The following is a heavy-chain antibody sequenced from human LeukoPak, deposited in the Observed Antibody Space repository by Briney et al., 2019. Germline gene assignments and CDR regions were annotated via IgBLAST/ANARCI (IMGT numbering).Heavy chain of an antibody. Sequence: PGGSLRLSCTASGFTFGDYAMSWVRQAPGKGLEWVGFIRSKASGGTTQYAASVKGRSTISRDDSKSIAYLQMNSLKTEDTAVYYCTRDPSGGYSYGLVWYAFDIWGQGTMVTVSS. CDR3: TRDPSGGYSYGLVWYAFDI. J-gene: IGHJ3*02. CDR2: IRSKASGGTT. CDR1: GFTFGDYA. D-gene: IGHD5-18*01. V-gene: IGHV3-49*04.